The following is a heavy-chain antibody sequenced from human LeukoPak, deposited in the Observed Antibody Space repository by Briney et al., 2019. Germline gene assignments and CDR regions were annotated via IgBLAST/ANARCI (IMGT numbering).Heavy chain of an antibody. CDR3: ARDWGSSGWYNWFDP. D-gene: IGHD3-16*01. J-gene: IGHJ5*02. Sequence: GGSLRLSCGVSGFSIGNYGMHWIRQAPDQGLEWVAMISHDGGARYYGDSVKGRLTISRDNSDNTLYLQMNSLRVEDTAVYYCARDWGSSGWYNWFDPWGQGILVTVSS. CDR1: GFSIGNYG. CDR2: ISHDGGAR. V-gene: IGHV3-30*03.